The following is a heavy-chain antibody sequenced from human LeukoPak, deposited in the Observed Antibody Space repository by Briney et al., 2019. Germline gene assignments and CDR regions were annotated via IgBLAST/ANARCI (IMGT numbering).Heavy chain of an antibody. V-gene: IGHV6-1*01. CDR1: GDSVSSNSAA. CDR3: ARGFLVNDYSNYGPKNFDY. J-gene: IGHJ4*02. CDR2: TYYRSKWYN. D-gene: IGHD4-11*01. Sequence: SQTLSLTCAISGDSVSSNSAAWNWIRQSPSRGLEWLGRTYYRSKWYNDYAVSVKSRITINPDTSKNQFSLQLNSVTAADTAVYYCARGFLVNDYSNYGPKNFDYWGQGTLVTVSS.